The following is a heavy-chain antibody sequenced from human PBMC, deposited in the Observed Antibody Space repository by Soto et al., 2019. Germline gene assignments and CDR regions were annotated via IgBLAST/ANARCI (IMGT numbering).Heavy chain of an antibody. CDR1: GFTFSSYA. V-gene: IGHV3-23*01. D-gene: IGHD2-8*01. CDR3: AKDSVLMVYAIRPWFDP. CDR2: ISGSGGST. J-gene: IGHJ5*02. Sequence: LRLSCAASGFTFSSYAMSWVRQAPGKGLEWVSAISGSGGSTYYADSVKGRFTISRDNSKNTLYLQMNRLRAEYTAVYYCAKDSVLMVYAIRPWFDPWGQGTLVTVSS.